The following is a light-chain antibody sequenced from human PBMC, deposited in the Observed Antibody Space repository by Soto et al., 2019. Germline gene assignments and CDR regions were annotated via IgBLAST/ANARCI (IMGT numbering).Light chain of an antibody. J-gene: IGKJ1*01. CDR2: IAS. CDR3: QQYGSSPWT. Sequence: EIVLTQSPGTLSLSPGERATLSCRASQSVSSNYLAWYQQKTGQTPRLLIYIASSRAPGIPDRFSGSGSGTHFTLNISRVEPEDLAVYYCQQYGSSPWTFGQGTKVEIK. CDR1: QSVSSNY. V-gene: IGKV3-20*01.